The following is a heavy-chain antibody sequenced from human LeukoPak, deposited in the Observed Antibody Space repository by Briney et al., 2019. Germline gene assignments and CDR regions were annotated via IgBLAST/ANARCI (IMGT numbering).Heavy chain of an antibody. CDR3: AKQQYSSSHAYYYYYYMDV. D-gene: IGHD6-13*01. V-gene: IGHV3-30*02. J-gene: IGHJ6*03. Sequence: LGGPLRLSCAASGFIFSCHSMKYVGDAPDEAVVGVAFIRYEGSNRYYADSVKGRFTISTDNSKNTLYLQMSSLSAEDTAVYYCAKQQYSSSHAYYYYYYMDVWGKGTPVTISS. CDR1: GFIFSCHS. CDR2: IRYEGSNR.